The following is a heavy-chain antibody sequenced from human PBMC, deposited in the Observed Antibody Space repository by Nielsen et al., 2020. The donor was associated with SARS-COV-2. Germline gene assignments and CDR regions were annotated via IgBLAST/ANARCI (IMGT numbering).Heavy chain of an antibody. Sequence: GGSLRLSCAASGFTFSDYYMSWIRQAPGKGLEWVGRIKSKTDGGTTDYAAPVKGRFTISKDDSKNTLYLQMNSLKTEDTAVYYCTTGSYYYDSSGYSNDAFDIWGQGTMVTVSS. D-gene: IGHD3-22*01. CDR2: IKSKTDGGTT. CDR1: GFTFSDYY. J-gene: IGHJ3*02. V-gene: IGHV3-15*01. CDR3: TTGSYYYDSSGYSNDAFDI.